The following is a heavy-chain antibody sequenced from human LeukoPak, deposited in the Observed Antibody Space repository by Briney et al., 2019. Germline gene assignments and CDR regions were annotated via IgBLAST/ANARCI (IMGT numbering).Heavy chain of an antibody. Sequence: PSETLSLTCTVSGGSISSGSYYWSWIRQPAGKGLEWIGRIYTSGSTNYNPSLKSRVTISVDTSKNQFSLKLSSVTAADTAVYYCARYGPVAGTSSAFDIWGQGTMVTVSS. J-gene: IGHJ3*02. D-gene: IGHD6-19*01. CDR1: GGSISSGSYY. V-gene: IGHV4-61*02. CDR2: IYTSGST. CDR3: ARYGPVAGTSSAFDI.